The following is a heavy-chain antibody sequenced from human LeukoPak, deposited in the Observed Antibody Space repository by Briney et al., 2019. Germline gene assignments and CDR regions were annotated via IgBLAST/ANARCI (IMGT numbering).Heavy chain of an antibody. CDR2: INWNDDK. D-gene: IGHD3-9*01. J-gene: IGHJ5*02. CDR3: SHTTPRSKLYYDILPFDP. CDR1: GFSLSTSGVG. Sequence: SGPTLVKPTQTLTLTCTFSGFSLSTSGVGVGWIRQPPGKALEWLAFINWNDDKRYSPSLKNRLTITKDTSKNQVVLTMTNMDPVDTATYYCSHTTPRSKLYYDILPFDPWGQGTQVTVSS. V-gene: IGHV2-5*01.